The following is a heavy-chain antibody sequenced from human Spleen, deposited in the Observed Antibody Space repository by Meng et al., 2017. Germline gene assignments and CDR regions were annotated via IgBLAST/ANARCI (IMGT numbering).Heavy chain of an antibody. J-gene: IGHJ4*02. Sequence: VRLQQWGAGLLKPSETLSLTCGVYGGAFIDYHWTWIRQSPEKGVEWVGEVHHSGSTNYSPSLKSRVTMSVDMYKKQFSLNLASVTAADTAVYYCGRGTISAAPAVDFWGQGTLVTVSS. CDR1: GGAFIDYH. V-gene: IGHV4-34*01. CDR2: VHHSGST. D-gene: IGHD6-6*01. CDR3: GRGTISAAPAVDF.